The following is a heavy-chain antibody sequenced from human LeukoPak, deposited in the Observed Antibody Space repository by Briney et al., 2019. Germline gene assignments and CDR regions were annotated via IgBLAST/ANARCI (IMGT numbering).Heavy chain of an antibody. CDR2: IYSSGST. Sequence: PSETLSLTCTVSGGSISSGSYCWSWIRQPAGKGLEWVGHIYSSGSTNYNPSLKSRVTISVDTSKNQFSLKLRSVTAADTAVYYCARVSGYDWESFYDYWGQGTLATVSS. CDR3: ARVSGYDWESFYDY. CDR1: GGSISSGSYC. D-gene: IGHD5-12*01. V-gene: IGHV4-61*10. J-gene: IGHJ4*02.